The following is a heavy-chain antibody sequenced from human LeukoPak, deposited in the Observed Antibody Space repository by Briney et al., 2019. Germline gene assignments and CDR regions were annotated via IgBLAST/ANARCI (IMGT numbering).Heavy chain of an antibody. CDR3: ASLWVVPAANYYYYGMDV. J-gene: IGHJ6*02. Sequence: ASVKVSCKASGYTFTGYYMHWVRQAPGQGLEWMGWINPNSGGTNYAQKFQGRVTMTRDTSISTAYMELSRLRSGDTAVYYCASLWVVPAANYYYYGMDVWGQGTTVTVSS. CDR1: GYTFTGYY. CDR2: INPNSGGT. V-gene: IGHV1-2*02. D-gene: IGHD2-2*01.